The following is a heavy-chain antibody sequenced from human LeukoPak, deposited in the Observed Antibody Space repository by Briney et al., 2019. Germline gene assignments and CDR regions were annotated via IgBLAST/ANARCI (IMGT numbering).Heavy chain of an antibody. Sequence: GASVKVSCKVSGGTFNNYAISWVRQAPGQGLEWMGEIIPVSGTSNYAQRFQGRVTITADESTTTVYMELSSLRSEDTAVYYCASPARYYNFWRGYPTFDYWGQGTLVTVSS. V-gene: IGHV1-69*13. CDR3: ASPARYYNFWRGYPTFDY. D-gene: IGHD3-3*01. CDR2: IIPVSGTS. CDR1: GGTFNNYA. J-gene: IGHJ4*02.